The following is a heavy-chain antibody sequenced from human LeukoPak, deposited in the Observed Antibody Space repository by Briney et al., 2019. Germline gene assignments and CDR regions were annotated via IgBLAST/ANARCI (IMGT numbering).Heavy chain of an antibody. D-gene: IGHD2-2*01. CDR2: TYYRSNWYN. Sequence: SQTLSLTCAISGDSVSTNSAAWNWIRQSPSRGLEWLGRTYYRSNWYNDYAVSVRSRITINLDTSKNHFSLQLNSVTPEDTAVYYCARGGIGYCTSSSCYFDSWGQGTLVTVSS. CDR1: GDSVSTNSAA. J-gene: IGHJ4*02. V-gene: IGHV6-1*01. CDR3: ARGGIGYCTSSSCYFDS.